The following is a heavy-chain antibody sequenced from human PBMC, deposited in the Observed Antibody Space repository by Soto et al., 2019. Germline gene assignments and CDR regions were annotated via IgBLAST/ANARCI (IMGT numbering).Heavy chain of an antibody. CDR2: IYYSGST. CDR1: GGSISSGGYY. J-gene: IGHJ4*02. CDR3: ARQGGYGSPLDY. D-gene: IGHD4-17*01. V-gene: IGHV4-31*03. Sequence: PSETLSLTCTVSGGSISSGGYYWNWIRQHPGKGLEWIGYIYYSGSTYYNPSLKSRVTISVDTSKNQFSLKLSSVTAADTAVYYCARQGGYGSPLDYWGLGTLVTVSS.